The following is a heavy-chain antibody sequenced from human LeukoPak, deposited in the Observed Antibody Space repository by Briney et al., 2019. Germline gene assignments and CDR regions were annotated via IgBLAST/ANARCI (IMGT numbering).Heavy chain of an antibody. CDR3: AKSPLASCSGVKCYPLDY. V-gene: IGHV3-23*01. Sequence: GGSLRLSCVASGFDFGTYAMSWVRQAPGKGPEWVSTVSNGGSSTYYADSVKGRFTISRDNSKSTLYLQMSNLRAGDTAIYSCAKSPLASCSGVKCYPLDYWGQGTLVTVSS. D-gene: IGHD2-15*01. J-gene: IGHJ4*02. CDR2: VSNGGSST. CDR1: GFDFGTYA.